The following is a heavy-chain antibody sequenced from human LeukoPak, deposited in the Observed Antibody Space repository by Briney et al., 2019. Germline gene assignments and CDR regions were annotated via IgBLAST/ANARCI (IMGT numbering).Heavy chain of an antibody. J-gene: IGHJ4*02. Sequence: SETLSLTCAVSGGSISSSNWWSWVRQPLGKGLEWIGEIYHSGSTNYNPSLKSRVTISVDKSKNQFSLKLSSVTAAGTAVYYCARAGTPPYYFDYWGQGTLVTVSS. CDR1: GGSISSSNW. V-gene: IGHV4-4*02. CDR2: IYHSGST. CDR3: ARAGTPPYYFDY. D-gene: IGHD6-13*01.